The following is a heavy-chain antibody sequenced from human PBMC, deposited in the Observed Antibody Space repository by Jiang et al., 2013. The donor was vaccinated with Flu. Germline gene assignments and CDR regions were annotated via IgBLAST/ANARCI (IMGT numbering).Heavy chain of an antibody. CDR2: IWYDGSNK. Sequence: VQLLESGGGVVQPGRSLRLSCAASGFTFSSYGMHWVRQAPGKGLEWVAVIWYDGSNKYYADSVKGRFTISRDNSKNTLYLQMNSLRAEDTAVYYCARYGSGTERGIDYWGQGTLVTVSS. CDR1: GFTFSSYG. CDR3: ARYGSGTERGIDY. J-gene: IGHJ4*02. D-gene: IGHD3-10*01. V-gene: IGHV3-33*01.